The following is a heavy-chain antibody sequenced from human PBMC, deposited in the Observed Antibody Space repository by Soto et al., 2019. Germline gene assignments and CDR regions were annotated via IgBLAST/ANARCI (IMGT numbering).Heavy chain of an antibody. Sequence: SETLSLTCTVSAGSISSYYWSWIRQPPGKGLEWIGYIYYSGSTNYNPSLKSRVTISVDTSKNQFSLKLSSVTAADTAVYYCARVVPAAGVAYYDFWSGYFYGMDVWGQGTTVTVSS. V-gene: IGHV4-59*01. CDR1: AGSISSYY. D-gene: IGHD3-3*01. CDR3: ARVVPAAGVAYYDFWSGYFYGMDV. J-gene: IGHJ6*02. CDR2: IYYSGST.